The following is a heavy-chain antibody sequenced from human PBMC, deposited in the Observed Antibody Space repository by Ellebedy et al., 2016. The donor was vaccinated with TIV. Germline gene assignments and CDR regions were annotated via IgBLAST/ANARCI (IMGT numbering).Heavy chain of an antibody. D-gene: IGHD1-26*01. CDR3: ARATRLGAPVNAYAMDV. Sequence: SVTLSLTCTVSGGFISSSSYYWAWIRQPPGKGPVWIGNIFYSGSTFYNRSLKSRVTMTVDTSNNQFSLTLSSVTAADTAVYYCARATRLGAPVNAYAMDVWGQGTTVTVSS. J-gene: IGHJ6*02. CDR1: GGFISSSSYY. CDR2: IFYSGST. V-gene: IGHV4-39*07.